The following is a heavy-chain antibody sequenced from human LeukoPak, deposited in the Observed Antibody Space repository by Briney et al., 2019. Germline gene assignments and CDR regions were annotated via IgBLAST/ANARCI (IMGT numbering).Heavy chain of an antibody. J-gene: IGHJ3*02. V-gene: IGHV3-33*01. CDR2: IWYDGSNE. Sequence: PGGSLRLSCVASGFTFSSYGMHWVRQAPGKGLEWVAIIWYDGSNEYYADSVEGRFTISRDNSKNTLYLQMNSLRAEDTAVYYCASGDNTGYSGDAFNIWGQGTMVTVSS. CDR1: GFTFSSYG. CDR3: ASGDNTGYSGDAFNI. D-gene: IGHD3-22*01.